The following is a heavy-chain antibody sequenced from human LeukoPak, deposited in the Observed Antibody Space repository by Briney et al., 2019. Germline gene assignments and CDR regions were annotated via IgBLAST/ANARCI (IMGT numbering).Heavy chain of an antibody. J-gene: IGHJ3*02. CDR1: GGSISSYY. D-gene: IGHD1-1*01. CDR2: IYYSGST. Sequence: PSGTLSLTCTVSGGSISSYYWSWIRQPPGKGLEWIGYIYYSGSTNYNPSLKSRVTISVDTSKNQFSLKLSSVSAADTAVYYCARDRTDYDAFDIWGQGTMVTVSS. CDR3: ARDRTDYDAFDI. V-gene: IGHV4-59*01.